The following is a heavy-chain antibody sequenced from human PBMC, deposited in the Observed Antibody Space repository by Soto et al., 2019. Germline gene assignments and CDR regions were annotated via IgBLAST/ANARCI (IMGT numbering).Heavy chain of an antibody. CDR2: ISAYNGNT. V-gene: IGHV1-18*01. Sequence: ASVKVSWKASGYTFTSYGISWVRQAPGQGREWKGWISAYNGNTNYAQKLQGRVTMTTDTSTSTAYMELRSLRSDDTAVYYCARDPNWSGYRPIYSYYMDVWGKGTTVTVSS. CDR3: ARDPNWSGYRPIYSYYMDV. CDR1: GYTFTSYG. J-gene: IGHJ6*03. D-gene: IGHD3-3*01.